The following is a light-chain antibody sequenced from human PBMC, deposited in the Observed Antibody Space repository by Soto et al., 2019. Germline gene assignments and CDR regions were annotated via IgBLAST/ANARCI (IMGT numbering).Light chain of an antibody. Sequence: QSALTQPASVSGSPGQSITISCTGTSNDVGGYNYVSWYQQHPGKAPKLMIYDVSNRPSGVSNRFSASKSGNTASLTISGLQAEDEADYYCSSYTSSSTVVFGGGTKLTVL. CDR2: DVS. CDR1: SNDVGGYNY. CDR3: SSYTSSSTVV. J-gene: IGLJ2*01. V-gene: IGLV2-14*03.